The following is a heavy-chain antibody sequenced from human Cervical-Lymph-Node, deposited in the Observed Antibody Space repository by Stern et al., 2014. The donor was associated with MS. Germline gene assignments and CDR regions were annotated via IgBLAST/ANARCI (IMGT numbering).Heavy chain of an antibody. D-gene: IGHD3-10*01. CDR3: ARCRPGELFPDY. CDR1: GYTFTSYE. J-gene: IGHJ4*02. CDR2: MNPNSGNT. Sequence: VQLLQSGAEVKKPGASVKVSCKASGYTFTSYEINWVRQATGHGLEWMGWMNPNSGNTGYAQNFQGRVTMTRNTSISTAYMELSSLRSEETAVYYCARCRPGELFPDYWGQGTLVTVSS. V-gene: IGHV1-8*01.